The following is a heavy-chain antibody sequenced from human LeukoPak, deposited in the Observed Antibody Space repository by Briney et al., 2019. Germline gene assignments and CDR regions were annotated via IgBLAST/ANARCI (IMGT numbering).Heavy chain of an antibody. CDR1: GYTFTSYY. CDR2: INPNSGGT. J-gene: IGHJ4*02. Sequence: APVKVSCKASGYTFTSYYIHWVRQAPGQGLEWMGWINPNSGGTNYAQKFQGRVTMTRDRSINTAYMDLRSLTYDDTAVYYCARDKPAEAALDFWGQGTLVTVSS. V-gene: IGHV1-2*02. CDR3: ARDKPAEAALDF.